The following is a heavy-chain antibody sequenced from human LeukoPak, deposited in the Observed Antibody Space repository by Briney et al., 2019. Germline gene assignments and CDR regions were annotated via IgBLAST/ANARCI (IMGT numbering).Heavy chain of an antibody. CDR2: ISASGST. V-gene: IGHV4-39*01. Sequence: SETLSLTCIVSGGSISRSSYYWGWLRQPPGQGLEWIGTISASGSTYYGPSLKSRFTISVDTSKNQFSLKLRLVTAADTAVYYCARQDIWFGELFVWGQGTTGTVSS. CDR1: GGSISRSSYY. CDR3: ARQDIWFGELFV. J-gene: IGHJ6*02. D-gene: IGHD3-10*01.